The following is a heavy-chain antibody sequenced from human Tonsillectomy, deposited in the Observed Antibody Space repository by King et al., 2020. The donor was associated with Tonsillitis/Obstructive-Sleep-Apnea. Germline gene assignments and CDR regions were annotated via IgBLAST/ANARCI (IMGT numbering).Heavy chain of an antibody. V-gene: IGHV3-64D*06. CDR1: GFTFSSYA. J-gene: IGHJ4*02. CDR2: ISSNGGST. D-gene: IGHD5-24*01. CDR3: GTGGDGYNGGGPFDY. Sequence: VQLVESGGGLVQPGGSLRLSCSASGFTFSSYAMHWVRQAPGKGLEYVSAISSNGGSTYYADSVKGRFTISRDNSKNTLYLQMSSLRAEDTAVYYCGTGGDGYNGGGPFDYWGQGPLVTVSS.